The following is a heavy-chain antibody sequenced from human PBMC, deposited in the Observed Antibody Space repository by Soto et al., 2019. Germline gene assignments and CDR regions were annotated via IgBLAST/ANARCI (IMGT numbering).Heavy chain of an antibody. CDR2: LSHSGSF. J-gene: IGHJ4*02. CDR1: GGSVSHSQYF. CDR3: ANQRYSTTYFDY. Sequence: LQLQESGPGLVKPSETLSLTCTVSGGSVSHSQYFWVGLRQPPVKGLEWIGLLSHSGSFRYNPSLISPVTISGETSTNQFSLRQPSVTASDTAVLYCANQRYSTTYFDYWGQGTLGTVSS. V-gene: IGHV4-39*01. D-gene: IGHD2-15*01.